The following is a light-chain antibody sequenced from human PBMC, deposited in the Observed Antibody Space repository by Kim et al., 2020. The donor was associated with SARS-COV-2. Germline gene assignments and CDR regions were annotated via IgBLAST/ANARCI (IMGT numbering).Light chain of an antibody. CDR3: QAWDSGRGV. CDR2: QDS. V-gene: IGLV3-1*01. J-gene: IGLJ2*01. Sequence: SYELTQPPSVSVSPGQTASITCSGDKLGDKYACWYQQKPGQSPVLVIYQDSKRPSGIPERFSGSNSGNTATLTISGTQAMDEADYYCQAWDSGRGVFGGG. CDR1: KLGDKY.